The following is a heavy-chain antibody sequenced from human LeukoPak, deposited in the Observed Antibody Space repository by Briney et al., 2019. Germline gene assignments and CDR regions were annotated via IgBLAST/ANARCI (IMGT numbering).Heavy chain of an antibody. Sequence: KPSETLSLTCTVSGVSISSYYWSWIRQPPGQGLEWIGRIYTSGSTNYNPSLKSRVTMSVDTSKNQFSLKLSSVTAADTAVYYCARVDTMIVAFDIWGQGTMVTVSS. CDR2: IYTSGST. CDR1: GVSISSYY. V-gene: IGHV4-4*07. J-gene: IGHJ3*02. D-gene: IGHD3-22*01. CDR3: ARVDTMIVAFDI.